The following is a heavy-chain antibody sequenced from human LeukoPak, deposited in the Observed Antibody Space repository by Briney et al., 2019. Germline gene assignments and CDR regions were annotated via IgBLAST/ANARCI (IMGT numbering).Heavy chain of an antibody. V-gene: IGHV1-69*05. D-gene: IGHD1-14*01. J-gene: IGHJ5*02. Sequence: SVKVSCKASGGTFSSYAISWVRQAPGQGLEWMGGIIPIFGTANYAQKFQGRVTITTDESTSTAYMELSSLRSEDTAVYYCARASSISKIKRAGTINCFDPWGQGTLVTVSS. CDR3: ARASSISKIKRAGTINCFDP. CDR2: IIPIFGTA. CDR1: GGTFSSYA.